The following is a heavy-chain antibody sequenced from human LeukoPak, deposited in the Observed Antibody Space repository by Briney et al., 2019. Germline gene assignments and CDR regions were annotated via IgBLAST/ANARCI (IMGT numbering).Heavy chain of an antibody. V-gene: IGHV3-21*01. J-gene: IGHJ4*02. Sequence: GGSLRLSCAASGFTFSSYTMNWVRQAPGKGLEWVSSISSSSSYIYYADSGKGRFSISRDSAKKSLYLQMNILRAEDTAVYYCARNGIVGAGYYFDYWGQGTLVTVSS. CDR1: GFTFSSYT. CDR2: ISSSSSYI. D-gene: IGHD1-26*01. CDR3: ARNGIVGAGYYFDY.